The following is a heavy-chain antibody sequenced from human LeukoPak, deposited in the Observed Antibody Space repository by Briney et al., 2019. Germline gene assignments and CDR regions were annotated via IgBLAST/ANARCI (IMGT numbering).Heavy chain of an antibody. J-gene: IGHJ4*02. Sequence: GGSLRLSCAASGFTFSSYAMSWVRQAPGKGLEWVSAISGSGGSTYYADSVKGRFTISRDNSKNTLYLQMNSLRAEDTAVYYCANPTRRYYYGSGSNQGEDYWGQGTLVTVSS. V-gene: IGHV3-23*01. CDR3: ANPTRRYYYGSGSNQGEDY. CDR2: ISGSGGST. CDR1: GFTFSSYA. D-gene: IGHD3-10*01.